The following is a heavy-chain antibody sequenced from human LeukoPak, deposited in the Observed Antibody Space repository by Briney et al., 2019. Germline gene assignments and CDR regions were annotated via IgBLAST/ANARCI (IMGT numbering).Heavy chain of an antibody. CDR1: GFTFSSYW. CDR3: ARSGSGSYSTFFDY. J-gene: IGHJ4*02. V-gene: IGHV3-7*01. D-gene: IGHD3-10*01. CDR2: IKQDGGDK. Sequence: PGGSLRLSCAASGFTFSSYWMSWVRQAPGKGLEWVANIKQDGGDKYYVDAGKGRFTISRDSAKNSLSLQMNSLRAEDTAVYYCARSGSGSYSTFFDYWGQGTLVTVSS.